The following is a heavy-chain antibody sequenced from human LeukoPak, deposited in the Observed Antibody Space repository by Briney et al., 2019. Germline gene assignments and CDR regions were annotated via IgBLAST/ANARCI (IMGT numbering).Heavy chain of an antibody. CDR1: GGSVSSATYY. D-gene: IGHD4-17*01. CDR3: ARDPSDYDAFDI. V-gene: IGHV4-61*01. CDR2: IYHSGTT. J-gene: IGHJ3*02. Sequence: MTSETLSLTCTVSGGSVSSATYYWSWIRQPPGKGLEWIGYIYHSGTTNSNPSLKSRVTISVDTSKNQFSLKLSSVTTADTAVYYCARDPSDYDAFDIWGKGTMVTVSS.